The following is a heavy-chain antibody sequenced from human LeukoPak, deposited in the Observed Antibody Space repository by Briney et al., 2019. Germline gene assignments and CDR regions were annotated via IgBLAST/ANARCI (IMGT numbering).Heavy chain of an antibody. CDR2: INPNSGGT. V-gene: IGHV1-2*02. CDR3: ASNSQWLRFRWFDP. CDR1: GYTFTGYY. J-gene: IGHJ5*02. D-gene: IGHD5-12*01. Sequence: WASVKVSCKASGYTFTGYYMHWVRQAPGQGLEWMGWINPNSGGTNYAQKFQGRVTMTRNTSISTAYMELSSLTSEDTAVYYCASNSQWLRFRWFDPWGQGTLVTVSS.